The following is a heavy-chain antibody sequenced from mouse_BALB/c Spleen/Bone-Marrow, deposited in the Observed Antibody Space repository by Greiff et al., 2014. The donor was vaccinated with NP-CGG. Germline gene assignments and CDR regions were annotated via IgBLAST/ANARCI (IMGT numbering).Heavy chain of an antibody. J-gene: IGHJ2*01. CDR2: ILPGSGTT. CDR3: ARGLPLDF. V-gene: IGHV1-9*01. Sequence: QVQLQQPGAELMKPGASVEISCKATGYTFSNYWIEWVKQRPGHGLEWIGEILPGSGTTNYNEKFDDKAAFTADTSSNTAYMQLSSLTSEDSAVYYCARGLPLDFWGQGTTLTVSS. CDR1: GYTFSNYW. D-gene: IGHD2-4*01.